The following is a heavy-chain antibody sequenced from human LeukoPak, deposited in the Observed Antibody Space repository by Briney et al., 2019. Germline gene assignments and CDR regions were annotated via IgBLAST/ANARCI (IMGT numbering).Heavy chain of an antibody. CDR2: TSGSGRSI. CDR1: GLTFSSYA. D-gene: IGHD6-19*01. V-gene: IGHV3-23*01. J-gene: IGHJ4*02. CDR3: AKDMNSWRDGSGLGDYFDY. Sequence: GGSLRLSCAASGLTFSSYAMSWVRHAPGKGLEWVSGTSGSGRSIHYADSVKGRFTISRDNSKNTLYLQMNSLRADDTAVYYCAKDMNSWRDGSGLGDYFDYWGQGTLVTVSS.